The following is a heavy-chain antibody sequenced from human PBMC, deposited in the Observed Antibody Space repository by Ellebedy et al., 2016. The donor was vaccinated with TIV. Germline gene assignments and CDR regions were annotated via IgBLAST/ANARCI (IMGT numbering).Heavy chain of an antibody. D-gene: IGHD6-19*01. Sequence: KVSCKGSGYSFISYWIGWVRQMPGKGLEWMGYIYPGDSDTRYSPSFQGQVTISVDKSISTAYLQWSSLKASDTAIYYCARGDRGSGWYWDKWGQGTPVTVSS. CDR3: ARGDRGSGWYWDK. J-gene: IGHJ4*02. CDR1: GYSFISYW. CDR2: IYPGDSDT. V-gene: IGHV5-51*01.